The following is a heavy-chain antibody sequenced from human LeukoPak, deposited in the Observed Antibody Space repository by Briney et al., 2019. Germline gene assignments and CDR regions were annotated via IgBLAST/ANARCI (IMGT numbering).Heavy chain of an antibody. CDR2: ISGSGRT. J-gene: IGHJ4*02. V-gene: IGHV3-23*01. Sequence: GGSLRLSCAASGFTFGSYAMSWVRQAPGKGLEWVSIISGSGRTDYGDSAKGRFTISRDNSKNTLYLQMNSLRAEDTAVYYCAKGPSVSAAGYFDSWGQGTRVTVSS. CDR3: AKGPSVSAAGYFDS. D-gene: IGHD6-13*01. CDR1: GFTFGSYA.